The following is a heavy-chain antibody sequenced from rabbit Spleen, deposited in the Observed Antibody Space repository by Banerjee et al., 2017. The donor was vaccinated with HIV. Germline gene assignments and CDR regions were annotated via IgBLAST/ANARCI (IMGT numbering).Heavy chain of an antibody. CDR2: INTGSSGST. V-gene: IGHV1S40*01. Sequence: QSLEESGGGLVKPGASLTLTCKASGFSFNSGYDMCWVRQAPGKGLEWIACINTGSSGSTNYASWAKGRFTISKTSSTTVTLQMTSLTVADTATYFCARDVGTSFSTYGMDLWGPGTLVTVS. J-gene: IGHJ6*01. D-gene: IGHD8-1*01. CDR1: GFSFNSGYD. CDR3: ARDVGTSFSTYGMDL.